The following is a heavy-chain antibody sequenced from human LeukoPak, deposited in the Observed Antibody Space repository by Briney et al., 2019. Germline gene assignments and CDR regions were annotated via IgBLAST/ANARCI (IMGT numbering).Heavy chain of an antibody. CDR2: INPNSGGT. Sequence: GASVKVSYKASGYTFTVYYMHWVRQAPGQGLEWMGWINPNSGGTNYAQKFQGRVTMTRDTSISTAYMELSRLRSDDTAVYYCAREFQAEQQLVRVWFDPWGQGTLVTVSS. CDR1: GYTFTVYY. J-gene: IGHJ5*02. CDR3: AREFQAEQQLVRVWFDP. D-gene: IGHD6-13*01. V-gene: IGHV1-2*02.